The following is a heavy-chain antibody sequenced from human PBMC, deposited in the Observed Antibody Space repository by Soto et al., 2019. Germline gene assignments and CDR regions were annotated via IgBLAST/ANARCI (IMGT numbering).Heavy chain of an antibody. Sequence: TGGSLRLSCAASGFTFSSYAMHWVRQAPGKGLEWVAVISYDGSNKYYADSVKGRFTISRDNSKNTLYLQMSSLRVDDTAVYYCARDGPHITTFGHGDYWGQGNLVTVSS. J-gene: IGHJ4*02. CDR3: ARDGPHITTFGHGDY. D-gene: IGHD3-3*01. CDR2: ISYDGSNK. CDR1: GFTFSSYA. V-gene: IGHV3-30-3*01.